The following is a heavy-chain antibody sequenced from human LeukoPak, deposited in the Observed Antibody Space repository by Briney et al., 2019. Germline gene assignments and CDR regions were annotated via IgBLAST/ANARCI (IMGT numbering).Heavy chain of an antibody. Sequence: PSETLSLTCTVSGGSISSYYWSWIRQPPGKGLEWIGYIYYSGSTNYNPSLKSRVTISVDTSKNQFSLKLSSVTAADTAVNYCARAKWYSSLDYWGQGTLVTVSS. CDR1: GGSISSYY. CDR2: IYYSGST. CDR3: ARAKWYSSLDY. V-gene: IGHV4-59*01. J-gene: IGHJ4*02. D-gene: IGHD6-13*01.